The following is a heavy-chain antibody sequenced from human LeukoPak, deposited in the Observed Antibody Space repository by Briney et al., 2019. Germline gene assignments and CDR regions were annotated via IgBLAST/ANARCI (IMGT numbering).Heavy chain of an antibody. V-gene: IGHV3-30-3*01. D-gene: IGHD2-21*02. Sequence: GESLRLSCAASGFTFSNYFMHWVRQAPGKGLEWVAGIASDGSHTFYVESVKGRFTISRDNSKNTLYLQMNSLGPEDTAVYFCARERQDTVIHSGAFDIWGQGTMVTVSS. J-gene: IGHJ3*02. CDR1: GFTFSNYF. CDR3: ARERQDTVIHSGAFDI. CDR2: IASDGSHT.